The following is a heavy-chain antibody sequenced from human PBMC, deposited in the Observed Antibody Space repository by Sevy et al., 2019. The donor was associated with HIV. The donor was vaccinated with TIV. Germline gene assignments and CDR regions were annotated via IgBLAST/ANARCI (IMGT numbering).Heavy chain of an antibody. CDR2: ISSSSSYI. D-gene: IGHD6-13*01. V-gene: IGHV3-21*01. Sequence: GGSLRLSCAASGFTFSSYSMNWVRQAPGKGLEWVSSISSSSSYIYYADSVKGRFTISRENAKNSLYLQMNSLRAEDTAVYYCARDLDDRSSWYVGVYWFDPWGQGTLVTVSS. CDR1: GFTFSSYS. CDR3: ARDLDDRSSWYVGVYWFDP. J-gene: IGHJ5*02.